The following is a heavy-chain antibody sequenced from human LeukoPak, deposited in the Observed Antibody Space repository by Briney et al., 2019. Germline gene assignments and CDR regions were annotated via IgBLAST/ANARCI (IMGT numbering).Heavy chain of an antibody. V-gene: IGHV3-66*01. D-gene: IGHD2-15*01. CDR2: IYNSGGT. CDR3: ARASFWFDYSGYYFDS. J-gene: IGHJ4*02. CDR1: GFTISSNY. Sequence: GESLRLSCAASGFTISSNYMGWVRQAPGKGLEWVSVIYNSGGTYYADSVKGRFTISRDNSKNTVSLQMNSLRAEDTAVYYCARASFWFDYSGYYFDSWGQGTLVTVSS.